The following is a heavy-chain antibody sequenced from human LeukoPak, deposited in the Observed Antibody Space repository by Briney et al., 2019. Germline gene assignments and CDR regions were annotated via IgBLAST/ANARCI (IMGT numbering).Heavy chain of an antibody. CDR3: ARDRGSNYYDSSGFTDY. CDR2: IKQDGSEK. J-gene: IGHJ4*02. V-gene: IGHV3-7*01. D-gene: IGHD3-22*01. CDR1: GFTFSSYW. Sequence: GGSLRLSCAASGFTFSSYWMSWVRQAPGKGLEWVANIKQDGSEKYYVDSVKGRFTISRDNAKNSLYLQMNSLRAEDTAVYYCARDRGSNYYDSSGFTDYWGQGTLVTVSS.